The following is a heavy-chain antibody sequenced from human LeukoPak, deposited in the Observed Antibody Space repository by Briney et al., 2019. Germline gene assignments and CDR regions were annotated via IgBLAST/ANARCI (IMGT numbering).Heavy chain of an antibody. CDR3: ARGRYYYGSGSYMDY. J-gene: IGHJ4*02. CDR2: IYYSGST. Sequence: SETLSLTCTVSGGSISSGGYYWSWIRQHPGKGLEWIGYIYYSGSTYYNPSLKSRVTISVDTSKNQFSLKLSSVTAADTAVYYCARGRYYYGSGSYMDYWGQGTLVTVSS. V-gene: IGHV4-31*03. CDR1: GGSISSGGYY. D-gene: IGHD3-10*01.